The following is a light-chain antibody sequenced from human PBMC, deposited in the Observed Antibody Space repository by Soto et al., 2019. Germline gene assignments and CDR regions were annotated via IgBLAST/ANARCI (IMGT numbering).Light chain of an antibody. CDR1: SSDVGGGYNY. CDR2: DVS. J-gene: IGLJ2*01. CDR3: SSYTSSRPL. V-gene: IGLV2-14*01. Sequence: QAVVTQPASVSGSPGQSITISCTGTSSDVGGGYNYVSWYQQHPGKAPKLMIYDVSNRPSGVSNRFSGSKSGNTASLTISGLQAEDEADYYCSSYTSSRPLFGGGTKLTVL.